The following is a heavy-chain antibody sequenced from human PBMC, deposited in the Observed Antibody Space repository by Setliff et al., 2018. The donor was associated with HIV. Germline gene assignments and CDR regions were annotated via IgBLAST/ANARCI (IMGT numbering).Heavy chain of an antibody. CDR1: GYTFTSYY. J-gene: IGHJ3*02. CDR3: AKSDEDAFDI. Sequence: ASVKVSCKASGYTFTSYYMHWVRQAPGQGLEWTGIINPSGGSTSYAQKFQGRVTMTRDTSTSTVDMELSSLRSEDTAVSYCAKSDEDAFDIWGQGTVVTVSS. CDR2: INPSGGST. D-gene: IGHD2-21*02. V-gene: IGHV1-46*01.